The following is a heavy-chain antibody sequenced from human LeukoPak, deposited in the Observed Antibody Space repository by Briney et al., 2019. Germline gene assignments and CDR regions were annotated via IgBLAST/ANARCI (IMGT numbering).Heavy chain of an antibody. J-gene: IGHJ5*02. CDR1: GGSISSSSYY. CDR3: ARGWRGLYCSSTSCYSHNWFDP. D-gene: IGHD2-2*01. V-gene: IGHV4-39*07. CDR2: INHSGST. Sequence: SETLSLTCTVSGGSISSSSYYWGWIRQPPGKGLEWIGEINHSGSTNYNPSLKSRVTISVDTSKNQFSLKLSSVTAADTAVYYCARGWRGLYCSSTSCYSHNWFDPWGQGTLVTVSS.